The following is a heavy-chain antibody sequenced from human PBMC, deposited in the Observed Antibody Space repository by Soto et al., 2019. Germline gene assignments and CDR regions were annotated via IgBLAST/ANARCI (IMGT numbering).Heavy chain of an antibody. J-gene: IGHJ6*02. CDR1: GGTFSSYA. CDR2: IIPIFGTA. V-gene: IGHV1-69*01. CDR3: ARGFGSITRTADYYGMDV. Sequence: QVQLVQSGAEVKKPGSSVKVSCKASGGTFSSYAISWVRQAPGQGLEWMGGIIPIFGTANYAQKFQGRVTITADESTSTAYMELSSLRSEDTAVYYCARGFGSITRTADYYGMDVWGQGTTVTVSS. D-gene: IGHD1-7*01.